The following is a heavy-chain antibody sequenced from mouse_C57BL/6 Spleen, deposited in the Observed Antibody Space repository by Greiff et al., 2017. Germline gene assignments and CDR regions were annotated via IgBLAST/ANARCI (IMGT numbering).Heavy chain of an antibody. Sequence: QVQLQQSGAELVRPGASVTLSCKASGYTFTDYEMHWVKQTPVHGLEWIGAIDPETGGTAYNQKFKGKAILTADKSSSTAYMELRSLTSEVSAVYYWTRGGENGYRYAMDYWGQGTSVTVSS. CDR1: GYTFTDYE. J-gene: IGHJ4*01. D-gene: IGHD2-2*01. CDR3: TRGGENGYRYAMDY. V-gene: IGHV1-15*01. CDR2: IDPETGGT.